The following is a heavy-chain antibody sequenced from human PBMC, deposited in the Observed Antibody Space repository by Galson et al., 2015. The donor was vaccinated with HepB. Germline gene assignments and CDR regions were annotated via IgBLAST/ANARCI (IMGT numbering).Heavy chain of an antibody. CDR2: ISYDGSNK. CDR3: ARDRDYDDAIDY. J-gene: IGHJ4*02. D-gene: IGHD3-22*01. V-gene: IGHV3-30-3*01. CDR1: GFTFSSYA. Sequence: SLRLSCAASGFTFSSYAMHWVRQAPGKGLEWVAVISYDGSNKYYADSVKGRFTISRDNSKNTLYLQMNSLRAEDTAVYYCARDRDYDDAIDYWGQGTLVTVSS.